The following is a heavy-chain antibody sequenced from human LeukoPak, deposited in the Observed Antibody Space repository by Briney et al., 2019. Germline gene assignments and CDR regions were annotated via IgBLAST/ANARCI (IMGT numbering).Heavy chain of an antibody. CDR1: GGTFSSYA. CDR2: INPNSGGT. D-gene: IGHD6-13*01. J-gene: IGHJ4*02. CDR3: ARELVRGDFDY. Sequence: ASVKVSCKASGGTFSSYAISWVRQAPGQGLEWMGWINPNSGGTNYAQKFQGWVTMTRDTSISTAYMELSRLRSDDTAVYYCARELVRGDFDYWGQGTLVTVSS. V-gene: IGHV1-2*04.